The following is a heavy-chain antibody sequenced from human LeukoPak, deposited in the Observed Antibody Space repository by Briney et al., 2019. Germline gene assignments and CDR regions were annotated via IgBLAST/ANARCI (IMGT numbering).Heavy chain of an antibody. CDR2: IYYSGSS. CDR1: GGSISSYY. J-gene: IGHJ5*02. Sequence: SETLSLTCTVSGGSISSYYWSWFRQPPGKGLEGIGHIYYSGSSNYNHSLKSRVTISVDTSKNQFSLKLSSVTAADTAVYYCARHKRMVRGFDPWGQGTLVTVSS. CDR3: ARHKRMVRGFDP. V-gene: IGHV4-59*08. D-gene: IGHD3-10*01.